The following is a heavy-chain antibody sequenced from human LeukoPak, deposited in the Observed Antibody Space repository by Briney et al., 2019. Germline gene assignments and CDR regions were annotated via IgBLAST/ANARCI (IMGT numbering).Heavy chain of an antibody. Sequence: GGSLRLSCAASGFTFSSYSMNWVRQAPGKGLEWVSYISSSSTIYYADSVKGRFTISRDNAKNSLYLQMNSLRDEDTAVYYCARDSLAGTGRYWGQGTLVTVSS. CDR3: ARDSLAGTGRY. CDR1: GFTFSSYS. CDR2: ISSSSTI. J-gene: IGHJ4*02. D-gene: IGHD3-10*01. V-gene: IGHV3-48*02.